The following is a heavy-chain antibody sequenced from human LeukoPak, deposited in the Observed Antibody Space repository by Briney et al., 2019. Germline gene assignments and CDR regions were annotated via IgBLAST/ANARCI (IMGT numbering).Heavy chain of an antibody. Sequence: GGSLRLSCLTSGFTFSTNAMSWVRQAPGKGLEWISGISVSGASTYYADSVTGRFTISRDNSRNTLYLQMNSLRGDDTAVYYCAKDVGKWESLHFFDYWGQGTLVTVSS. V-gene: IGHV3-23*01. D-gene: IGHD1-26*01. CDR3: AKDVGKWESLHFFDY. J-gene: IGHJ4*02. CDR1: GFTFSTNA. CDR2: ISVSGAST.